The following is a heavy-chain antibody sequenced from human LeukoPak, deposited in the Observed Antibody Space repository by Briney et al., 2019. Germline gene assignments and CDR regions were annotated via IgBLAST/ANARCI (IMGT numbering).Heavy chain of an antibody. J-gene: IGHJ3*02. CDR3: AKDRDDYVWGSYLGAFDI. CDR1: GFTFSSYA. Sequence: GGSLRLSCAASGFTFSSYAMSWVRQAPGKGLEWVSLISGSGGSTYYADSVKGRFTISRDNSKNTLYLQMNSLRAEDTAVFYCAKDRDDYVWGSYLGAFDIWGQGAMVTVSS. D-gene: IGHD3-16*01. CDR2: ISGSGGST. V-gene: IGHV3-23*01.